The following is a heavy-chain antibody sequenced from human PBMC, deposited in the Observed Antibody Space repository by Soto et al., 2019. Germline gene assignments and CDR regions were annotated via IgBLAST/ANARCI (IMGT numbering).Heavy chain of an antibody. D-gene: IGHD4-17*01. CDR1: GGSISSGGYY. Sequence: SETLSLTCTVSGGSISSGGYYWSWIRQHPGKGLEWIGYIYYSGSTYYNPSLKSRVTISVGTSKNQFSLKLSSVTAADTAVYYCARDSLGDYYYYYGMDVWGQGATVTVSS. J-gene: IGHJ6*02. V-gene: IGHV4-31*03. CDR3: ARDSLGDYYYYYGMDV. CDR2: IYYSGST.